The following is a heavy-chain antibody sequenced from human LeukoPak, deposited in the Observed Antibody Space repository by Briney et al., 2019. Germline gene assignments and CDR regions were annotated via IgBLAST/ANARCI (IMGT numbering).Heavy chain of an antibody. CDR3: ATWSERGDWLDP. D-gene: IGHD5-24*01. V-gene: IGHV1-24*01. J-gene: IGHJ5*02. CDR1: RYSVSESS. CDR2: FDPDDGEI. Sequence: ASVKVPRKDSRYSVSESSIHWVRQAPGQGREWMGGFDPDDGEIVYAQKFQGRLSMTEDTSTDTAYMELKRLTSDDTAVYYCATWSERGDWLDPWGQGTLVTVSS.